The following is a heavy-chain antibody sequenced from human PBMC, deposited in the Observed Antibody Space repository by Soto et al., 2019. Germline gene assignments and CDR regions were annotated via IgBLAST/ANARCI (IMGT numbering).Heavy chain of an antibody. CDR3: ARAGYFDWPDTLDGMDV. D-gene: IGHD3-9*01. Sequence: PSETLSLTCTVSGGSISSGGYYWSWIRQHPGKGLEWIGEIYHSGSTNYNPSLKSRVTISVDKSKNQFSLKLSSVTAADTAVYYCARAGYFDWPDTLDGMDVWGQGTTVTVSS. J-gene: IGHJ6*02. CDR2: IYHSGST. CDR1: GGSISSGGYY. V-gene: IGHV4-31*03.